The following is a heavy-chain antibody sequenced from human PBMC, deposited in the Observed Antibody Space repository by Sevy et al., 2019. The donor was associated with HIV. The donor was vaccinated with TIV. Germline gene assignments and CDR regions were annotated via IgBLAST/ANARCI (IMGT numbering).Heavy chain of an antibody. J-gene: IGHJ6*02. D-gene: IGHD2-2*01. CDR3: ARDSIVVVPAAQTHYYYGMDV. CDR2: IKQDGSEK. Sequence: GGYLRLSCAASGFTFSSYRMSWVRQAPGKGLEWVANIKQDGSEKYYVDSVKGRFTISIDNAKNSLYLQMNSLRAEDTAVYYCARDSIVVVPAAQTHYYYGMDVWGQGTTVTVSS. V-gene: IGHV3-7*01. CDR1: GFTFSSYR.